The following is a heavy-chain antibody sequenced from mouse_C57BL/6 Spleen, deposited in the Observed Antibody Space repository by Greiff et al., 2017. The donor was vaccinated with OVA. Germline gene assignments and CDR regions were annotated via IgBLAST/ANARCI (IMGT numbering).Heavy chain of an antibody. CDR3: ARSNYYGSSHYFDY. Sequence: QVQLKQPGAELVRPGSSVKLSCKASGYTFTSYWMHWVKQRPIQGLEWIGNIDPSDSETHYNQKFKDKATLTVDKSSSTAYMQLSSLTSEDSAVYYGARSNYYGSSHYFDYWGQGTTLTVSS. D-gene: IGHD1-1*01. CDR2: IDPSDSET. V-gene: IGHV1-52*01. J-gene: IGHJ2*01. CDR1: GYTFTSYW.